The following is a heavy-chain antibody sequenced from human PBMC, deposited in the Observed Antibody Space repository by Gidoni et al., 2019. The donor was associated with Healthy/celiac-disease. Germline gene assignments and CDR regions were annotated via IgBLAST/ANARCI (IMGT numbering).Heavy chain of an antibody. Sequence: QVQLVESGGGVVQPGGSLRLSCPASGFPFGSYGMHWVRQAPGKGRGWVAFIRYDGSNKYYADSVKGRFTISRDNSKNTLYLQMNSLRAEDTAVYYCAKDLRALSYYYYGMDVWGQGTTVTVSS. CDR3: AKDLRALSYYYYGMDV. V-gene: IGHV3-30*02. CDR2: IRYDGSNK. CDR1: GFPFGSYG. J-gene: IGHJ6*02. D-gene: IGHD3-16*01.